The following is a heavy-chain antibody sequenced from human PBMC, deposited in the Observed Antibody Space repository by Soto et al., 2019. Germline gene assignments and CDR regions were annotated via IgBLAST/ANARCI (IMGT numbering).Heavy chain of an antibody. D-gene: IGHD3-22*01. J-gene: IGHJ4*02. CDR2: IGTAGDT. Sequence: EVQLVESGGGLVQPGGSLRLSCAASGFTFSSYDMHWVRQATGKGLEWVSAIGTAGDTYYPGSVKGRFTISRENAKNSLYLQMNSLGAGDAAVYYCARGYYDSSYGGGFDYWGQGTLVTVPS. V-gene: IGHV3-13*01. CDR3: ARGYYDSSYGGGFDY. CDR1: GFTFSSYD.